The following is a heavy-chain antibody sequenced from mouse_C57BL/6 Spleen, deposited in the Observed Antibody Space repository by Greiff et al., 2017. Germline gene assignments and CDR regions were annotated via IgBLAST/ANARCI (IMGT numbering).Heavy chain of an antibody. D-gene: IGHD2-3*01. CDR2: FHPYNDDT. CDR1: GYTFTTYP. CDR3: ARSDGSLYYFDY. J-gene: IGHJ2*01. Sequence: QVQLQQSGAELVKPGASVKMSCKASGYTFTTYPIEWMQQNHGKSLEWIGNFHPYNDDTKYNEKFKGKATLTVEKSSRTVYLELSLLTSDDSAVYSCARSDGSLYYFDYWGQGTTLTVSS. V-gene: IGHV1-47*01.